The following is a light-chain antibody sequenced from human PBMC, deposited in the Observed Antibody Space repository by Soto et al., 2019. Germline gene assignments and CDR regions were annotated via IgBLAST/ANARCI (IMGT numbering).Light chain of an antibody. CDR1: QTISSS. V-gene: IGKV1-5*03. J-gene: IGKJ2*01. Sequence: DIQMTQFPPTLSASIGDRVTITCRASQTISSSLAWYQQKPGKAPKLLIYKASTLGTGVPSRFSGSGSGTEFTLTISSLHPDDFATYYCQQYDSYSPYTFGQGTRLEIK. CDR2: KAS. CDR3: QQYDSYSPYT.